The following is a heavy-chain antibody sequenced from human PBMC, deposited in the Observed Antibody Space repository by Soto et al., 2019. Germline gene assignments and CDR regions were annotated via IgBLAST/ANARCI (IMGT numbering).Heavy chain of an antibody. CDR1: GFTFSSYA. CDR2: ISGSGDST. D-gene: IGHD6-19*01. CDR3: ARGVPGIAVAGTGYFQH. V-gene: IGHV3-23*01. Sequence: PRGALRLSCGGSGFTFSSYAMSWGRPAPGKGLEWVSGISGSGDSTYYADSVKGRFTISRDNSKNTLYLQMNSLRAEDTAVYYCARGVPGIAVAGTGYFQHWGQGTLVTVSS. J-gene: IGHJ1*01.